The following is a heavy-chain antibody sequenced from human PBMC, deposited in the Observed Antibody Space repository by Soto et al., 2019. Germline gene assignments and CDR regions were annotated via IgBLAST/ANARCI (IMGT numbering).Heavy chain of an antibody. Sequence: SETLSLTCTVSGGSISDDTYYWGWIRQPPGKGLEWIGSMYYSGTSSYNPSLKSRASMSVDTSKKQLFLRLTSVTAADTAVYYCARLHRHSPNCVPLDPWGQGTLVTVSS. CDR3: ARLHRHSPNCVPLDP. CDR1: GGSISDDTYY. CDR2: MYYSGTS. D-gene: IGHD1-1*01. J-gene: IGHJ5*02. V-gene: IGHV4-39*01.